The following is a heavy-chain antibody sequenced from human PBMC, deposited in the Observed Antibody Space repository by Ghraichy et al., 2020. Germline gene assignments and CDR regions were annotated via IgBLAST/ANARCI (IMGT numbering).Heavy chain of an antibody. CDR2: IYDNGRT. D-gene: IGHD2-2*01. J-gene: IGHJ4*01. CDR3: ARDPYQPWGY. V-gene: IGHV3-53*01. CDR1: GFAVSDNY. Sequence: LSLTCAASGFAVSDNYMSWVRQAPGKGLEWVSVIYDNGRTFYADSVKGRFAISRDTSKNTLYLQMHSLRDEDTAVYYCARDPYQPWGYWGHGTLVTVSS.